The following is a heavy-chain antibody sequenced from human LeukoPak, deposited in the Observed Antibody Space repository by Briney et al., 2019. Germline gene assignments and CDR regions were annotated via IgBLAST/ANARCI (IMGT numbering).Heavy chain of an antibody. V-gene: IGHV4-34*01. J-gene: IGHJ4*02. CDR3: ARGRLARGHYSDY. CDR1: GGSFSGYY. D-gene: IGHD3-10*01. Sequence: SETLSLTCAVYGGSFSGYYWSWIRQPPGKGLEWIGEINHSGITNYNPSLKSRVTISIDTSKNQFSLNLSSVTAADTAVYYCARGRLARGHYSDYWGQGTLVTVSS. CDR2: INHSGIT.